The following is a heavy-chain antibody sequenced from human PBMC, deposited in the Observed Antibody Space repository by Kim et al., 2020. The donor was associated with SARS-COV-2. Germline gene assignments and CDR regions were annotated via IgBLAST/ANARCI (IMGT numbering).Heavy chain of an antibody. V-gene: IGHV1-46*01. CDR2: INSSGGST. CDR3: ACNPGKAATNPGTHNYYYYNGMDV. J-gene: IGHJ6*02. Sequence: ASVKVSCKASGYTFTSYYMHWVRQAPGQGLEWMGIINSSGGSTSYAQKFQGRVTMTRDTSTSTVYMELSSLRSEDTAVYYCACNPGKAATNPGTHNYYYYNGMDVWGQGTTVTVSS. CDR1: GYTFTSYY. D-gene: IGHD2-15*01.